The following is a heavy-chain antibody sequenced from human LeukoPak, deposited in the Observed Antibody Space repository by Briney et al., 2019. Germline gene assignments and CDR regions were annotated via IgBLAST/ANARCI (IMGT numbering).Heavy chain of an antibody. J-gene: IGHJ4*02. CDR1: GGSFSGYY. V-gene: IGHV4-34*01. CDR3: ARRYSSSWQNWGDYFDY. CDR2: INHSGST. Sequence: SETLSLTCAVYGGSFSGYYWSWIRQPPGKGLEWIGEINHSGSTNYNPSLKSRVTISVDTSKNQFSLKLSSVTAADTAVYYCARRYSSSWQNWGDYFDYWGQGTLVTVSS. D-gene: IGHD6-13*01.